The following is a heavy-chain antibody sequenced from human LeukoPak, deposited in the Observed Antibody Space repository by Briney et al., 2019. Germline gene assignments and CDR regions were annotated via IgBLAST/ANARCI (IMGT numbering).Heavy chain of an antibody. V-gene: IGHV3-11*04. D-gene: IGHD3-3*01. CDR2: ISSSGSTI. Sequence: GGSLRLSCAASGFTFSDYYMSWIRQAPGKGLEWVSYISSSGSTINYADSVKGRFTISRDNAKNSLYLQMNSLRAEDTAVYYCATPYYDFWSGYYKRGVRGADAFDIWGQGTMVTVSS. CDR1: GFTFSDYY. CDR3: ATPYYDFWSGYYKRGVRGADAFDI. J-gene: IGHJ3*02.